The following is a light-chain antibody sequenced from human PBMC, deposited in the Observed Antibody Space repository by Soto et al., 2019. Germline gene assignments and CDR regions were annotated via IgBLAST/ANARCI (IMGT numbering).Light chain of an antibody. CDR3: SSNTSSSTYV. V-gene: IGLV2-14*03. CDR2: DVS. J-gene: IGLJ1*01. CDR1: SSDVGGYNY. Sequence: QSALTQPASVSGSPGQSITIYCTGTSSDVGGYNYGSWYQQHPAKTPKLMIYDVSHRPSGVSIRFSGSKSGNTSSLNTYGLQAEDEADSYGSSNTSSSTYVFGTGTKVTVL.